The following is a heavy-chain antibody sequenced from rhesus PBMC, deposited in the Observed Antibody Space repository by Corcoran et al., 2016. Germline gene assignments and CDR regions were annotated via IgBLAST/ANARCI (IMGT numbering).Heavy chain of an antibody. V-gene: IGHV4-165*02. CDR2: IGGSSVIP. Sequence: QVQLQESGPGLLKPSETLSLTCAVSGGSISGYYWNWIRQPPGSGLEWIGYIGGSSVIPYHHPALTSRPTFATDPSKSQFSLKLSSVTAADTAVYYCARFTGYYPNFDSWGQGVLVTVSS. CDR1: GGSISGYY. CDR3: ARFTGYYPNFDS. D-gene: IGHD3-3*01. J-gene: IGHJ4*01.